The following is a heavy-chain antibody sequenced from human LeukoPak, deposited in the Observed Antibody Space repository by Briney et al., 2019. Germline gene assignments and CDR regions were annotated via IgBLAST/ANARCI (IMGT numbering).Heavy chain of an antibody. D-gene: IGHD3-10*01. CDR2: IIPIFGTA. CDR3: ARGDYYGSGSYAYAFDI. V-gene: IGHV1-69*06. Sequence: ASVKVSCKASGGTFSSYAISWVRQAPGQGLEWMGGIIPIFGTANYAQKFQGRGTITADKSTSTAYMELSSLRSEDTAVYYCARGDYYGSGSYAYAFDIWGQGTMVTVSS. CDR1: GGTFSSYA. J-gene: IGHJ3*02.